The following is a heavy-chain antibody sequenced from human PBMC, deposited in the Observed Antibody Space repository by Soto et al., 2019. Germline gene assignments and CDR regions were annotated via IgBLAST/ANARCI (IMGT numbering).Heavy chain of an antibody. CDR1: GFTFDDYA. CDR3: AKVSGSYRNFDY. Sequence: GGSLRLSCAASGFTFDDYAMHWVRQAPGKGLEWVSGISWNSGSIGYADSVKGRFTISRDNAKNSLYLQMNSLRAEDTALYYCAKVSGSYRNFDYWGQGTLVTVSS. V-gene: IGHV3-9*01. J-gene: IGHJ4*02. D-gene: IGHD3-10*01. CDR2: ISWNSGSI.